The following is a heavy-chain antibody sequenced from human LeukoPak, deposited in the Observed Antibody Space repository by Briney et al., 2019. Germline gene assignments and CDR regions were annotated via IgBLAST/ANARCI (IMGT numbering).Heavy chain of an antibody. CDR3: ARRAGAYSHPYDY. CDR1: GFTVSSNS. CDR2: IYSDNT. D-gene: IGHD4/OR15-4a*01. V-gene: IGHV3-53*01. J-gene: IGHJ4*02. Sequence: GVLRLSCAASGFTVSSNSMSWVRQAPGKGLEWVSFIYSDNTHYSDSVKGRFTISRDNSKNTLYLQMNSLRAEDTAVYYCARRAGAYSHPYDYWGQGTLVTVSS.